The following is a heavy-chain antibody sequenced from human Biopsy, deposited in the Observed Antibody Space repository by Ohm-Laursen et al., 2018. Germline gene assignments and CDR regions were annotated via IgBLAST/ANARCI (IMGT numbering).Heavy chain of an antibody. D-gene: IGHD3-3*01. CDR3: AREDEGLLRALDL. CDR1: GASMTGYF. CDR2: IYTIGDT. J-gene: IGHJ3*01. Sequence: ETLSLTCTVSGASMTGYFWTWVRQPAGKGLERIGHIYTIGDTTYNPSLESRVTMSLDTSKNQFSLKMTSLTAADTAVYFCAREDEGLLRALDLWGQGTMVTVSS. V-gene: IGHV4-4*07.